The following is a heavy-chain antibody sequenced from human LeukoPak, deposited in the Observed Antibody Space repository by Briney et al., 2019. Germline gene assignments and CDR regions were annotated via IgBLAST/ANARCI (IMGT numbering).Heavy chain of an antibody. CDR3: ARDNDKVVDH. J-gene: IGHJ4*01. Sequence: ASVKVSCTTSGYTFSNYGISWVRQAPGQGLEWMGWITAYNGNRLYAQRFQGRITLTTDTSTSTSYMELRSLEYDDTAIYYCARDNDKVVDHWGQGTLVTVSS. V-gene: IGHV1-18*01. CDR2: ITAYNGNR. D-gene: IGHD1-1*01. CDR1: GYTFSNYG.